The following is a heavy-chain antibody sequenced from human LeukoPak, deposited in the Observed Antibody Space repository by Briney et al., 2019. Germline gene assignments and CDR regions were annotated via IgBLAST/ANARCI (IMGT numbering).Heavy chain of an antibody. CDR2: IGRSGDTT. V-gene: IGHV3-23*01. Sequence: GGSLRLSCEASGFTFSSHAMSWVRQAPGKGLEWVSVIGRSGDTTFYAASVKGRFTISRDNSKNTLYLQMSSLGAEDTATYYCAKRLLTASGWYSYDYWGQGTLVTVSS. CDR3: AKRLLTASGWYSYDY. J-gene: IGHJ4*02. D-gene: IGHD6-19*01. CDR1: GFTFSSHA.